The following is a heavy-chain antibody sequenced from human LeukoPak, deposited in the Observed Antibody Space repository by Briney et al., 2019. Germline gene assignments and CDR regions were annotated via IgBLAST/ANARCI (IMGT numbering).Heavy chain of an antibody. D-gene: IGHD3-3*01. CDR1: GFTVSSSY. J-gene: IGHJ4*02. CDR2: IYSGGST. CDR3: ARDRMGAFWSGYWD. V-gene: IGHV3-53*01. Sequence: PGGSLRLSCAASGFTVSSSYMSWVRQAPGKGLEWVSVIYSGGSTYYADSVKGRFTISRDNSKNTLYLQMNSLRAEDTAVYYCARDRMGAFWSGYWDWGQGTLVTVSS.